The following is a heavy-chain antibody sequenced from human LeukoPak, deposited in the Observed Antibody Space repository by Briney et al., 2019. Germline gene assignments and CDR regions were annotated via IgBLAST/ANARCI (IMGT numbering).Heavy chain of an antibody. CDR3: ARAGSSGYVGNYYYYMDV. CDR2: IYYSGST. J-gene: IGHJ6*03. V-gene: IGHV4-59*11. D-gene: IGHD3-22*01. CDR1: GGSISSHY. Sequence: PSETLSLTCTVSGGSISSHYWSWIRQPPGKGLEWIGYIYYSGSTNYNPSLKSRVTISVDTSKNQFSLKLSSVTAADTAVYYCARAGSSGYVGNYYYYMDVWGKGTTVIVSS.